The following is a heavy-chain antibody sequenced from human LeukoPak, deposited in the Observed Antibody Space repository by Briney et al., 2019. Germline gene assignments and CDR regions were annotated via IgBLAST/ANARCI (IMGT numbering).Heavy chain of an antibody. CDR2: INHGGST. CDR3: ARGAPGY. J-gene: IGHJ4*02. CDR1: GGSFSGYY. Sequence: PSETLSLTYAVYGGSFSGYYWSWIRQPPGKGLEWIGEINHGGSTNYNPSLKSRATISIDTSKNQFSLKLTAVSAADTAVYYCARGAPGYWGQGTLVTVSS. V-gene: IGHV4-34*01.